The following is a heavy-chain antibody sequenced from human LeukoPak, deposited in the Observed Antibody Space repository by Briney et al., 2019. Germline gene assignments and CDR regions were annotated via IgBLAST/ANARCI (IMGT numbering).Heavy chain of an antibody. CDR1: GYTFTNYA. CDR2: ISAYNGNT. D-gene: IGHD5-12*01. J-gene: IGHJ4*02. Sequence: GASVKVSCKASGYTFTNYAISWVRQAPGQGLEWVGWISAYNGNTNYAQKLQGRVTMTTDTSTSTAYMDLRSLRSDDTAVYYCARVRNSGFRYVDSWGQGTLVTVSS. V-gene: IGHV1-18*01. CDR3: ARVRNSGFRYVDS.